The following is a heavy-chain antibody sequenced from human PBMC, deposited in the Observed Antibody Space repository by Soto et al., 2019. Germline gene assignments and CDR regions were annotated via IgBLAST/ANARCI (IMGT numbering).Heavy chain of an antibody. V-gene: IGHV3-30*18. J-gene: IGHJ6*02. CDR2: ISYDGSNK. CDR3: AKFIYQGTLLYYGMDV. D-gene: IGHD2-2*01. CDR1: GFTFSSYG. Sequence: GGSLRLSCAASGFTFSSYGMHWVRQAPGKGLEWVAVISYDGSNKYYADSVKGRFTISRDNSKNTLYLQMNSLRAEDTAVYYCAKFIYQGTLLYYGMDVWGQGTTVTVSS.